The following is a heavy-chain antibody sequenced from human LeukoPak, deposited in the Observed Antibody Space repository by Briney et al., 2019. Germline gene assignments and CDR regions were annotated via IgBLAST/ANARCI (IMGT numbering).Heavy chain of an antibody. V-gene: IGHV3-30*02. CDR3: AKDRWGGSSSPIDY. CDR1: GFTFSSYG. CDR2: IWYDGSNK. D-gene: IGHD6-13*01. J-gene: IGHJ4*02. Sequence: GGSLRLSCAASGFTFSSYGMNWVRQAPGKGLEWVAVIWYDGSNKYYADSVKGRFTISRDNSKNTLCLQMNSLSAEDTAVYYCAKDRWGGSSSPIDYWGQGTPVTVSS.